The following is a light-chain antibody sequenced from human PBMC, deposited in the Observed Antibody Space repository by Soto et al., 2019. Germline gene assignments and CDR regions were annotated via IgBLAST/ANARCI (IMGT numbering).Light chain of an antibody. Sequence: QSVLTQPASVSGSPGQSITFSCTGTSSDVGSYNLVSWYQQHPGKAPKLMIYEGSKRPSGVSNRFSGSKSGNTASLTISGLQAEDEADYYCCSYAGSSTSYVFGTGTKLTVL. V-gene: IGLV2-23*01. CDR2: EGS. CDR3: CSYAGSSTSYV. CDR1: SSDVGSYNL. J-gene: IGLJ1*01.